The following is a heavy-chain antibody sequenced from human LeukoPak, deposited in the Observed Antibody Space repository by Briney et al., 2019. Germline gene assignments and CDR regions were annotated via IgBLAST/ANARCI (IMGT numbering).Heavy chain of an antibody. J-gene: IGHJ5*02. D-gene: IGHD1-20*01. CDR3: ARFNWNQHPLLFYGPDP. CDR2: INPKSGGT. CDR1: GYTFSGYY. Sequence: ASVKVSCKASGYTFSGYYMHWVRQAPGQGLEWMGWINPKSGGTNYAQKFQGRVTMTRDTSISTAYMELSRLRSDDTAVYYCARFNWNQHPLLFYGPDPWGQGTLVTVSS. V-gene: IGHV1-2*02.